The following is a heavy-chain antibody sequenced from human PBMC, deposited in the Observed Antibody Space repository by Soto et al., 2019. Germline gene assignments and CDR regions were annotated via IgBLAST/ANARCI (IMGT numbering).Heavy chain of an antibody. CDR2: FDPEDGET. V-gene: IGHV1-24*01. Sequence: AXVKVSCPVSGYTLTELSIHWLRQAPGKGLEWMGGFDPEDGETIYAQKFQGRVTMTEDTSTDTAYMELSSLRSEDTAVYYCADGYSSSFAIDDWGQGTLVTVSS. D-gene: IGHD6-13*01. CDR3: ADGYSSSFAIDD. CDR1: GYTLTELS. J-gene: IGHJ4*02.